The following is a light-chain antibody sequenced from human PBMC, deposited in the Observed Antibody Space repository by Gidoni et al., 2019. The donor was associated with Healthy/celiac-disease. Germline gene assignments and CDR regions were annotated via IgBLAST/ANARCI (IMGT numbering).Light chain of an antibody. CDR2: WAS. Sequence: DIVLTESADSLAVSLGERATINCKSSQSVLYSSNNKNYLAWYQQKPGQPPKLLIYWASTRESGVPARFSGSGSGTDFTLTISSLQAEDVAVYYCQKYYSTPKTFGGGTKVEIK. CDR1: QSVLYSSNNKNY. V-gene: IGKV4-1*01. J-gene: IGKJ4*01. CDR3: QKYYSTPKT.